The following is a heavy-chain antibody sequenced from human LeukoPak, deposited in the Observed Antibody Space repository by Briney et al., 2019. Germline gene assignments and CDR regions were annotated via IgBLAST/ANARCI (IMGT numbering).Heavy chain of an antibody. V-gene: IGHV3-74*01. J-gene: IGHJ5*02. Sequence: GGSLRLSCAASGFTFSSFWMHWVRQAPGKGLVWVSRINNDGSSTAYADSVKGRFTISRDNAKNTLYLQMNSLRAEDTAVYYCARDSFVTISGGWNWFDPWGQGTLVTVSS. CDR1: GFTFSSFW. D-gene: IGHD3-3*01. CDR3: ARDSFVTISGGWNWFDP. CDR2: INNDGSST.